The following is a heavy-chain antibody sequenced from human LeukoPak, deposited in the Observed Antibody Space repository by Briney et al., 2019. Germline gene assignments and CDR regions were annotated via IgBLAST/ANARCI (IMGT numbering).Heavy chain of an antibody. V-gene: IGHV3-9*01. CDR2: ISWNSGSI. J-gene: IGHJ5*02. CDR1: GFIFNNYA. CDR3: ARSEMVYATNWFDP. Sequence: GGSLRLSCAGSGFIFNNYAMHWVRQPPGKGLEWVSGISWNSGSIDYADSVKGRFTISRDNAKNSLYLQMNSLRAEDTAVYYCARSEMVYATNWFDPWGQGTLVTVSS. D-gene: IGHD2-8*01.